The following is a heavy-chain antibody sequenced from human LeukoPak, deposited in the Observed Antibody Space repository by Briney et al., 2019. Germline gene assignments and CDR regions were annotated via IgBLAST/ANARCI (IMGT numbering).Heavy chain of an antibody. Sequence: PSETLSLTCAVYGGSFSGYYWSWIRQPPGKGLEWIGEINHSGSTNYNPSLKSRVTISVDTSKNQFSLKLSSVPAAHTALYYWARCAHTVVTNLGPFDYWGRGTLVTVSS. CDR3: ARCAHTVVTNLGPFDY. J-gene: IGHJ4*02. V-gene: IGHV4-34*01. CDR1: GGSFSGYY. D-gene: IGHD4-23*01. CDR2: INHSGST.